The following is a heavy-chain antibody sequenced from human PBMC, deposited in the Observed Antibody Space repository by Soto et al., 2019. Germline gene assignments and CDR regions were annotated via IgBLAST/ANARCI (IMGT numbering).Heavy chain of an antibody. J-gene: IGHJ3*02. CDR3: AKEIRPGTRGDACDI. CDR2: ISTSGSGT. V-gene: IGHV3-23*01. CDR1: GFTFGSYA. Sequence: GGSLRLSCAASGFTFGSYAMNWVRQAPGKGLEWVSGISTSGSGTYYADSVKGRFTISRDNFKNTLFLQMNSLRAEDTAVYYCAKEIRPGTRGDACDIWGQGTMVTVSS. D-gene: IGHD6-13*01.